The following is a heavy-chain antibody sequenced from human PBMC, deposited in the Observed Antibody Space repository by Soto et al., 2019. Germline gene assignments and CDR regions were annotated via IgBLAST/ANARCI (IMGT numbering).Heavy chain of an antibody. CDR2: INSDGSST. CDR3: ARLRWDAFDI. CDR1: GLTFSGYW. V-gene: IGHV3-74*01. Sequence: EVQLVESGGGLVQPGGSLRLSCTASGLTFSGYWMHWVRQAPGKGLLWVSRINSDGSSTSYADSVKGRFTISRDDAKNTLYLQMSSRRAEDTAVSYCARLRWDAFDIRGQGTMVTVSS. J-gene: IGHJ3*02. D-gene: IGHD4-17*01.